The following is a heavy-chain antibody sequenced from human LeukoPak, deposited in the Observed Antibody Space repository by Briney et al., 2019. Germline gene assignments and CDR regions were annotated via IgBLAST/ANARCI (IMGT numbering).Heavy chain of an antibody. Sequence: GGSPRLSCTASGFTFGDYAMSWVRQAPGKGLEWVGFIRSKAYGGTTEYAASVKGRFTISRDDSKSIAYLQMNSLKTEDTAVYYCTRALPYYDFWSGRSSNYYYYGMDVWGQGTTVTVSS. CDR3: TRALPYYDFWSGRSSNYYYYGMDV. J-gene: IGHJ6*02. D-gene: IGHD3-3*01. CDR2: IRSKAYGGTT. V-gene: IGHV3-49*04. CDR1: GFTFGDYA.